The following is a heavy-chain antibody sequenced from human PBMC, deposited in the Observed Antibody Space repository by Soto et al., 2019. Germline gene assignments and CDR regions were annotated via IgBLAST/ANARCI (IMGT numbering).Heavy chain of an antibody. D-gene: IGHD2-15*01. J-gene: IGHJ4*02. CDR3: ARDSLYCSGGSCYGEASGDYFDY. CDR1: GYTFTNYG. V-gene: IGHV1-18*01. CDR2: ISGYNGNT. Sequence: ASVKVSCKASGYTFTNYGISWVRQAPGQGLEWMGWISGYNGNTHYAQKLQGRVTMTTDTSTSTAYMELRSLRSDDTAVYYCARDSLYCSGGSCYGEASGDYFDYWGQGTLVTVSS.